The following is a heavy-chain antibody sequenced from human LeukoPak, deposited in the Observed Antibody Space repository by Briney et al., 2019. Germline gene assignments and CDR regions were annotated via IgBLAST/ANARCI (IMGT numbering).Heavy chain of an antibody. D-gene: IGHD5-12*01. CDR2: MDPNSGNT. J-gene: IGHJ5*02. Sequence: ASVKVSCKASGYTFTRYDVNWVRQATGQGLEWMGWMDPNSGNTGYAQKFQGRVTMTRNTSISTAYMELSSLRSEDTAVYYCARMDIVPTGRNINWFGPWGQGTLVTVSS. CDR1: GYTFTRYD. V-gene: IGHV1-8*01. CDR3: ARMDIVPTGRNINWFGP.